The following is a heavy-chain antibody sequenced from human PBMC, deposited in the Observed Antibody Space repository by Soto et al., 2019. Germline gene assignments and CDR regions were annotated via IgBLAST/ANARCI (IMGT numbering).Heavy chain of an antibody. CDR1: GDTFSSYA. V-gene: IGHV1-69*06. Sequence: QVQLVQSGAEVKKPGSSVKVSCKASGDTFSSYAISWVPQAPGQGLEWMGGIIPILGTPNYAQKFQGRVTISADKSTSTAYMELSSLRSEDTAVYYCARERSRYDRSGYYRPDYWGQGTLVTVSS. CDR3: ARERSRYDRSGYYRPDY. D-gene: IGHD3-22*01. CDR2: IIPILGTP. J-gene: IGHJ4*02.